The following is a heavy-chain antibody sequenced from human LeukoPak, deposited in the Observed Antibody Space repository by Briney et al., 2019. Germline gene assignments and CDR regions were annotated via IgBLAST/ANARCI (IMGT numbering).Heavy chain of an antibody. CDR2: IYTSGST. CDR3: AREYYDSSGYYYPNWFDP. CDR1: GGSISSYY. V-gene: IGHV4-4*07. J-gene: IGHJ5*02. D-gene: IGHD3-22*01. Sequence: SETLSLTCTVSGGSISSYYWSWIRQPAGKGLEWIGRIYTSGSTNYNPSLKSRVTMSVDTSKNQFSLKLSSVTAADTAVYYCAREYYDSSGYYYPNWFDPWGQGTLVTVSS.